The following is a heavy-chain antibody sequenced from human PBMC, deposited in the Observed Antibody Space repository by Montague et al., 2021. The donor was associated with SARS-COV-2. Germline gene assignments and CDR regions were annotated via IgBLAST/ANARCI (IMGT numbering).Heavy chain of an antibody. CDR2: IYHDGSA. V-gene: IGHV4-59*08. Sequence: SETLSLTCSVSGDSISSSYWCWIRQPPGKGLEWIGYIYHDGSAKYYSSLKSRGTISVDTYKNQFTLKLRSGTAVDTAVYYCARHANWDWYYFGYWGQGTPVTVSS. CDR3: ARHANWDWYYFGY. D-gene: IGHD7-27*01. CDR1: GDSISSSY. J-gene: IGHJ4*02.